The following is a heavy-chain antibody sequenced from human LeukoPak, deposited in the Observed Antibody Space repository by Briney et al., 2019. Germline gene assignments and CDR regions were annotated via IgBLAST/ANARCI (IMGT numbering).Heavy chain of an antibody. CDR1: GGSFSGYY. CDR2: INHSGST. V-gene: IGHV4-34*01. Sequence: SSETLSLTCAVYGGSFSGYYWSWIRQPPGKGLEWIGEINHSGSTNYNPSLKSRVTISVDTSKNQFSLKLSSVTAADTAVYYCARLGSPGFGEEKIPYYYYYMDVWGKGTTVTISS. J-gene: IGHJ6*03. CDR3: ARLGSPGFGEEKIPYYYYYMDV. D-gene: IGHD3-10*01.